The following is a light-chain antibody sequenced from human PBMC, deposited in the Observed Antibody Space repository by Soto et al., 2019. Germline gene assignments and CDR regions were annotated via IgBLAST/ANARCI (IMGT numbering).Light chain of an antibody. V-gene: IGKV1-39*01. CDR3: QQSYSTPPN. J-gene: IGKJ2*01. CDR1: RAINNY. CDR2: SAS. Sequence: IPMTQSPSSLSASVGDRVTLTCRTSRAINNYVNWYQHRPGRVPKLLISSASILQAGVPSRFSAGGSGTHFALTISNLQPEDVATYYCQQSYSTPPNFGQGTKLEI.